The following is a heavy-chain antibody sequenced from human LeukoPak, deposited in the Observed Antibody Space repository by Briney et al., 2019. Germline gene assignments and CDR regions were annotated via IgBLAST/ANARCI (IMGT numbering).Heavy chain of an antibody. D-gene: IGHD2-2*01. CDR2: IYPGDSDT. Sequence: GESLKISCKGSGYSFTSYWIGWVRQMPGKGLEWMGIIYPGDSDTRYSPSFQGQVTISADKSISTAYLQWSSLKAPDTAMYYCARKEFYCSSTSCSDAEYFQHWGQGTLVTVSS. CDR1: GYSFTSYW. CDR3: ARKEFYCSSTSCSDAEYFQH. J-gene: IGHJ1*01. V-gene: IGHV5-51*01.